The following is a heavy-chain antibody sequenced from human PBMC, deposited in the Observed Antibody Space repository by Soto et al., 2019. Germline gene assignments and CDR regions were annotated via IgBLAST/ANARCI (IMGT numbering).Heavy chain of an antibody. CDR2: ISSSSSYI. CDR1: GFTFSSYS. CDR3: ARGGKFKTIYYYYYGMDV. D-gene: IGHD1-7*01. J-gene: IGHJ6*02. V-gene: IGHV3-21*01. Sequence: ESGGGLGKPGGSLRLSCAASGFTFSSYSMNWVRQAPGKGLEWVSSISSSSSYIYYADSVKGRFTISRDNAKNSLYLQMNSLRAEDTAVYYCARGGKFKTIYYYYYGMDVWGQGTTVTVSS.